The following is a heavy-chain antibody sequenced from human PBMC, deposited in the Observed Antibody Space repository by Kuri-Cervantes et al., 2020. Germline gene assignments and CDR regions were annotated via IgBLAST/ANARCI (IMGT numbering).Heavy chain of an antibody. CDR1: GGSFSDYY. Sequence: SQTLSLTCAVYGGSFSDYYWSWIRQPPGKGLEWIGEINHSGSTNYNPSLKSRVTISVDTSKNRFSLKLSSVTAADTAVYYCARPHKYYGSGSYYHWGQGTLVTVSS. D-gene: IGHD3-10*01. V-gene: IGHV4-34*01. CDR3: ARPHKYYGSGSYYH. CDR2: INHSGST. J-gene: IGHJ5*02.